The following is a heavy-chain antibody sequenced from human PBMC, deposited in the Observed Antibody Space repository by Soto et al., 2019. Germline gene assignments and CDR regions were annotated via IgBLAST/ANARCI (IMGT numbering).Heavy chain of an antibody. J-gene: IGHJ5*02. CDR1: GFTFDNYA. V-gene: IGHV3-9*01. CDR2: ISWNSGSI. CDR3: ARGASPDYYDSSGYYPEYNWFDP. Sequence: PGGSLRLSCAASGFTFDNYAMHWVRQTPGKGLEWVSGISWNSGSIGCADSVKGRFTISRDNAKNSLYLQMNSLRVEDTALYYCARGASPDYYDSSGYYPEYNWFDPWGQGTLVTVSS. D-gene: IGHD3-22*01.